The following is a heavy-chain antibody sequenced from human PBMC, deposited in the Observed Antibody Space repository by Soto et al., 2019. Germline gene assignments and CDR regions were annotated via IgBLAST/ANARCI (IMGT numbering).Heavy chain of an antibody. CDR1: GYSFTRYG. V-gene: IGHV1-18*01. J-gene: IGHJ6*01. CDR2: INTYNGNT. CDR3: AMVDVYVTPSPQDV. Sequence: QVQLVQSRAEVKNPGASVKVSCKASGYSFTRYGIAWARQAPGQGLEWMGWINTYNGNTNYAQNLQGRVTLTTDTSMSTAYMELTSLRSNDTAIYYCAMVDVYVTPSPQDVW. D-gene: IGHD3-16*01.